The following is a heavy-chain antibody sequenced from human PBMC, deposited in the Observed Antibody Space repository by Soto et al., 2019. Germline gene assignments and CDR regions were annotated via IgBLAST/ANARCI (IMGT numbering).Heavy chain of an antibody. CDR1: GGSISSYY. Sequence: PSETLSLTCTVSGGSISSYYCSWIRQPPGKGLEWIGYIYYSGSTNYNPSLKSRVTISVDTSKNQFSLKLSSVTAADTAVYYCARDTPIYYGSGSYYYGMDVWGQGTTVTVSS. J-gene: IGHJ6*02. V-gene: IGHV4-59*01. CDR2: IYYSGST. CDR3: ARDTPIYYGSGSYYYGMDV. D-gene: IGHD3-10*01.